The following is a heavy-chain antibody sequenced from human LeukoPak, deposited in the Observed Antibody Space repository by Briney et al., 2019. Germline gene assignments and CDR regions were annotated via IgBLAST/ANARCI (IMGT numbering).Heavy chain of an antibody. CDR3: ARYRPGADYFDY. D-gene: IGHD3-16*02. CDR1: GGSISSSSYY. J-gene: IGHJ4*02. Sequence: PSETLSLTCTVSGGSISSSSYYWGWIRQPPGKGLEWIGSIYYSGSTYYNPSLKSRVTISVDTSKNQFSLKLSSVTAADTAVYYCARYRPGADYFDYWGQGTLVTVSS. CDR2: IYYSGST. V-gene: IGHV4-39*07.